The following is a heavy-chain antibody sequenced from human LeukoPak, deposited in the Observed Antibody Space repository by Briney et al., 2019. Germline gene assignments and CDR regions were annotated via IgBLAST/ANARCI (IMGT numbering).Heavy chain of an antibody. CDR3: VKHVGSRWSNNRFDP. D-gene: IGHD6-13*01. V-gene: IGHV3-23*01. J-gene: IGHJ5*02. CDR2: VSRFGGTT. Sequence: PGGSLRLSCAASGFTFRNYAMSWVRQAPGKGLEWVSAVSRFGGTTYYADSAKGRFTISRDNSNNTVYLQMNSLRVGDTALYYCVKHVGSRWSNNRFDPWGQGTLVTVS. CDR1: GFTFRNYA.